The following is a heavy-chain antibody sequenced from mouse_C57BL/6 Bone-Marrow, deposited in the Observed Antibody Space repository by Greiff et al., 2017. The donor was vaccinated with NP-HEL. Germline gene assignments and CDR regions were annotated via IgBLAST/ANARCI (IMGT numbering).Heavy chain of an antibody. V-gene: IGHV1-55*01. CDR3: ARSGGGSYAMDY. J-gene: IGHJ4*01. Sequence: QVQLKQPGAELVKPGASVKMSCKASGYTFTSYWITWVKQRPGQGLEWIGDIYPGSGSTNYNEKFKSKATLTVDKSYSTAYMQLSSLTSEESAVYYCARSGGGSYAMDYWGQGTSVTVSS. CDR1: GYTFTSYW. D-gene: IGHD3-1*01. CDR2: IYPGSGST.